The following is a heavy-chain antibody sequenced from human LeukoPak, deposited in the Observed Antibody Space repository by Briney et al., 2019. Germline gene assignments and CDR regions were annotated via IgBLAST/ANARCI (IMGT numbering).Heavy chain of an antibody. D-gene: IGHD4/OR15-4a*01. CDR1: GFIFRNYA. CDR3: AKESGALGAPLYDY. Sequence: GRSLRLSCGASGFIFRNYAKSWVRQAPGEGLEWVSGISDNGGGRYYADSVKGRFTISRDNSKNMLYLQMNSLRAEDTAVYYCAKESGALGAPLYDYWGRGILVTASS. V-gene: IGHV3-23*01. J-gene: IGHJ4*02. CDR2: ISDNGGGR.